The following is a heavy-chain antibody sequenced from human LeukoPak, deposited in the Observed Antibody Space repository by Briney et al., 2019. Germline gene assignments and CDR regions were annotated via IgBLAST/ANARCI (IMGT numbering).Heavy chain of an antibody. J-gene: IGHJ4*02. CDR2: INHSGST. D-gene: IGHD2-2*01. V-gene: IGHV4-34*01. CDR3: ARGLGVVVPAAAYYFDY. CDR1: GGSFSGYY. Sequence: SETLSLTCVVYGGSFSGYYWSWIRQPPGKGVEWIGEINHSGSTNYNPSLKSRVTISVDTSKNHFSLKLSSVAAADTAVYYCARGLGVVVPAAAYYFDYWGQGTPVTVSP.